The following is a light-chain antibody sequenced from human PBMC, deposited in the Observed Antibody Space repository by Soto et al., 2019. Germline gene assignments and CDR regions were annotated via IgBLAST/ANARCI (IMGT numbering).Light chain of an antibody. CDR3: QQYKSYLFT. CDR1: QNINYW. V-gene: IGKV1-5*01. J-gene: IGKJ2*01. CDR2: DAS. Sequence: DIQMTQSPSTLSASVGDRVTITCRASQNINYWLAWYQQKPGKAPKVLIYDASSLERGVPSRFSGSGSGTEFTLTISSLEPDDFATYYCQQYKSYLFTFGQGTKLESK.